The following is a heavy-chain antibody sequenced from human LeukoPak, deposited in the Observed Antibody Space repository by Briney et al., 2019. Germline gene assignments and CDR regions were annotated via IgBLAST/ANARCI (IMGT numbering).Heavy chain of an antibody. D-gene: IGHD3-10*01. CDR3: ARARNGDPYDY. CDR2: IYSGGST. Sequence: GGSLRLSCAASGFTVSSNYMSWVRQALGKGLEWVSVIYSGGSTYYADSVKGRFTISRDNSKNTLYLQMNSLRAEDTAVYYCARARNGDPYDYWGQGTLVTVSS. CDR1: GFTVSSNY. V-gene: IGHV3-53*01. J-gene: IGHJ4*02.